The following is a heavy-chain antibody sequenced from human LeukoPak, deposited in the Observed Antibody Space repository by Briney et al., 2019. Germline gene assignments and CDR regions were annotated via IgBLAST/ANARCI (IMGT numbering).Heavy chain of an antibody. V-gene: IGHV4-4*08. D-gene: IGHD6-19*01. J-gene: IGHJ4*02. Sequence: SETLSLTCSVSGDSISSYWWAWIRQPPGKGLEWIGRIYTSGSTNYNPSLKSRVTISVDTSKNQFSLKLGSVTAADTAVYYCARFRSGWYESWGQGTLVTVSS. CDR1: GDSISSYW. CDR2: IYTSGST. CDR3: ARFRSGWYES.